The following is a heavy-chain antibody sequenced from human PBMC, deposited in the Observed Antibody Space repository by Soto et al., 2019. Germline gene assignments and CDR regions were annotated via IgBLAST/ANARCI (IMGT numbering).Heavy chain of an antibody. D-gene: IGHD4-17*01. V-gene: IGHV1-69*13. Sequence: GASVKVSCKASGGTFSSYAISWVRQAPGQGLEWMGGIIPIFGTANYAQKFQGRVTITADESTSTAYMALSSLRSEDTAVYYCATYGDYLFDYWGQGTLVTVSS. CDR1: GGTFSSYA. J-gene: IGHJ4*02. CDR3: ATYGDYLFDY. CDR2: IIPIFGTA.